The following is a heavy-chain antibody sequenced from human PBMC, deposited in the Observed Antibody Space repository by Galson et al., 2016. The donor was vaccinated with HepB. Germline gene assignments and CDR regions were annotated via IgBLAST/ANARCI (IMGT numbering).Heavy chain of an antibody. D-gene: IGHD6-19*01. CDR3: ARDPGYSSFDC. CDR2: ISGDGATT. V-gene: IGHV3-23*01. Sequence: SLRLSCAASGFTFSTYAMSWVRQAPGKGPEWVSVISGDGATTFYADSVKGRFTISRDNAKNSLFLQMNSLRAEDTAVYYCARDPGYSSFDCWGQGTLVTVSS. J-gene: IGHJ4*02. CDR1: GFTFSTYA.